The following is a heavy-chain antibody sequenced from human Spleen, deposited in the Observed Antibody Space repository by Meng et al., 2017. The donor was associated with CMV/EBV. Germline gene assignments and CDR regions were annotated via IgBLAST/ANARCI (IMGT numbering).Heavy chain of an antibody. Sequence: GSSVSGDYWTWIRQAPGKGLEWVGDIDRAGSTNYTPSLKSRVAILIDTSKNPFYLQLKSVTPADTAMYYCARGRRTCGWDYSHFDFWGQGTLVTVSS. CDR2: IDRAGST. D-gene: IGHD1-26*01. CDR1: GSSVSGDY. CDR3: ARGRRTCGWDYSHFDF. V-gene: IGHV4-34*01. J-gene: IGHJ4*02.